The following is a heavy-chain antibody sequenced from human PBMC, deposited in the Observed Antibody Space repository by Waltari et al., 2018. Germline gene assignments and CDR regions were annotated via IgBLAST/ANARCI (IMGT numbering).Heavy chain of an antibody. V-gene: IGHV1-2*06. CDR3: ASNPGIAVAGTRDHYYYYYYMDV. J-gene: IGHJ6*03. CDR1: GYTFTGYY. CDR2: INPNSGGT. Sequence: QVQLVQSGAEVKKPGASVKVSCKASGYTFTGYYMHWVRQAPGQGLEWMGRINPNSGGTNYAQKFQGRVTMTRDTSISTAYMELSRLRSDDTAVYYCASNPGIAVAGTRDHYYYYYYMDVWGKGTTVTVSS. D-gene: IGHD6-19*01.